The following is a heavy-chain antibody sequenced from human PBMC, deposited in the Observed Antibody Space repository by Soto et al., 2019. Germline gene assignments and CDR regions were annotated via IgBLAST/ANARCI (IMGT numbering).Heavy chain of an antibody. D-gene: IGHD3-10*01. V-gene: IGHV3-33*01. CDR1: GVTFSSYG. Sequence: GSLSLSCAASGVTFSSYGMHWVRQAPGKGLEWVAVIWYDGSNKYYADSVKGRFTISRDNSKNTLYLQMNSLRAEDTAVYYCAREQTVRGVTRSYGMDVWGQGTTVTVSS. CDR2: IWYDGSNK. J-gene: IGHJ6*02. CDR3: AREQTVRGVTRSYGMDV.